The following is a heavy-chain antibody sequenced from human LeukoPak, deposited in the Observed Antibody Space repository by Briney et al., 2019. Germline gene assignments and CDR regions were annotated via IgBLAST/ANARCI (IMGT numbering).Heavy chain of an antibody. Sequence: SGGSLRLSCAASGFTFSNYGMHWVRQAPGKGLEWVANIKQDGSEKYYVDSVKGRFTISRDNAKNSLYLQMNSLRAEDTAVYYCARDSIRSLDYWGQGTLVTVSS. CDR1: GFTFSNYG. CDR2: IKQDGSEK. D-gene: IGHD2/OR15-2a*01. CDR3: ARDSIRSLDY. V-gene: IGHV3-7*01. J-gene: IGHJ4*02.